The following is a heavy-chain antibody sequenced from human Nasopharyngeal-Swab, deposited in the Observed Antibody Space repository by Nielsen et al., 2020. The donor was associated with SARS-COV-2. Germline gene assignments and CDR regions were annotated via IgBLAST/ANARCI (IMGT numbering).Heavy chain of an antibody. V-gene: IGHV4-59*01. CDR2: IYYSGST. D-gene: IGHD2-15*01. Sequence: WIRQPPGKGLEWIGYIYYSGSTNYDPSLKSRVTISVDTSKNQFSLKLSSVTAAVTAVYYCARGVVVVAATAPPRSLGRGPSETSHYYMDVWGKGTTVTVSS. CDR3: ARGVVVVAATAPPRSLGRGPSETSHYYMDV. J-gene: IGHJ6*03.